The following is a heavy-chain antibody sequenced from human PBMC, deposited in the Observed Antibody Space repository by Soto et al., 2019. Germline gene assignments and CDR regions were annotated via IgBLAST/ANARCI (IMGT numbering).Heavy chain of an antibody. CDR1: GYTFTGYY. J-gene: IGHJ4*02. V-gene: IGHV1-18*04. CDR2: ISAYNGDT. CDR3: ARVVRLAARSFDY. Sequence: ASVKVSCKASGYTFTGYYMHWVRQAPGQGLEWMGWISAYNGDTNYAQKLQGRVTMTTDTSMSTAYMELRSLRSDDTAVYYCARVVRLAARSFDYWGQGTLVTVSS. D-gene: IGHD6-6*01.